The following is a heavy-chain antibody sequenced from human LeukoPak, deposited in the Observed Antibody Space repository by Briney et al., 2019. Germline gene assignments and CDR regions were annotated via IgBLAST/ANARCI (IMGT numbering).Heavy chain of an antibody. J-gene: IGHJ4*02. CDR2: INPDSGDT. CDR3: ARDYFHMTWGDY. V-gene: IGHV1-2*02. D-gene: IGHD1-26*01. CDR1: GYSFTGYY. Sequence: ASVTVSCKASGYSFTGYYIHWVRQAPGQGLEWMGWINPDSGDTNSAQKFQGRVTLTRDTSISTAYMELSRLTSDDTAVYYCARDYFHMTWGDYWGQGTLVTVSS.